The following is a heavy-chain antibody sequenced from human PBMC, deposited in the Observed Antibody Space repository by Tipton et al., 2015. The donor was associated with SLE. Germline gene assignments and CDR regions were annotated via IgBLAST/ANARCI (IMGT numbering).Heavy chain of an antibody. D-gene: IGHD3-9*01. CDR3: ASGILTGNAAFDI. Sequence: TLSLTCSVTGYSISSGYYWGWIRQPPGRGLEWIGSFHHKGSSYYSPSLGSRVTISVDTSKNQFSLKLSSVTAADTAVYYCASGILTGNAAFDIWGPGTMVTVS. V-gene: IGHV4-38-2*02. CDR2: FHHKGSS. J-gene: IGHJ3*02. CDR1: GYSISSGYY.